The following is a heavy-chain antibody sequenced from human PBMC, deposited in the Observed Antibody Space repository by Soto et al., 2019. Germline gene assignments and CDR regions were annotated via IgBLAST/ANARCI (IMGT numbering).Heavy chain of an antibody. Sequence: SGPPLVNPTQTLTLTCTFSGFSLSTSGVGVGWIRQPPGKALEWLALIYWNDDKRYSPSLKSRLTITKDTSKNQVVLTMTNMDPVHTPRYYWARTPLYSSASRMYSLKGSRFDNLGKGTLATVS. CDR2: IYWNDDK. V-gene: IGHV2-5*01. J-gene: IGHJ4*02. CDR1: GFSLSTSGVG. CDR3: ARTPLYSSASRMYSLKGSRFDN. D-gene: IGHD6-6*01.